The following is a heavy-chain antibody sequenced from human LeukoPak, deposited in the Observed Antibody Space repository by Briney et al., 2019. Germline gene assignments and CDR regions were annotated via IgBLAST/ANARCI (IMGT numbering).Heavy chain of an antibody. CDR2: ISYDGSQR. CDR3: ARDDPWEDY. J-gene: IGHJ4*02. Sequence: GRSLRLSCAASGFSFSDDTMHWVRQSPGKGLEWVAVISYDGSQRYVAASVRGRFTISRDNSKNTLYMQMNSLRPDDTAVYYCARDDPWEDYWGQGTLVTVSS. V-gene: IGHV3-30-3*01. CDR1: GFSFSDDT. D-gene: IGHD1-26*01.